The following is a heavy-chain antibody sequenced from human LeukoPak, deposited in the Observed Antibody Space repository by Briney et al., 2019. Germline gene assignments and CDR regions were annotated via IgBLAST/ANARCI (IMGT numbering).Heavy chain of an antibody. CDR2: ISSSSTYI. CDR3: ARDLTSSSTAYFQH. Sequence: GGALRLSCAASGFTFSSYSMNWVRQAPGKGLDWVSSISSSSTYIYYADSVKGRFTISRDDAKNSLYLQMNSLRAEDTAVYYCARDLTSSSTAYFQHWGQGTLVTVSS. J-gene: IGHJ1*01. CDR1: GFTFSSYS. D-gene: IGHD6-6*01. V-gene: IGHV3-21*01.